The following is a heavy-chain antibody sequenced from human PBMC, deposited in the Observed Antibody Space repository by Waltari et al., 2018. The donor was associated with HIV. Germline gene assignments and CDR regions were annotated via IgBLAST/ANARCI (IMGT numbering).Heavy chain of an antibody. D-gene: IGHD5-18*01. J-gene: IGHJ4*02. Sequence: QVQLVESGGGVVQPGRSLSLSCAASGFPFSSYAIHWVRQAPGKGREWVAVISYDGSNKYYADSVKGRFTISRDNSKNTLYLQMNSLRAEDTAVYYCARGGYGWLPDGYWGQGTLVTVSS. CDR3: ARGGYGWLPDGY. V-gene: IGHV3-30-3*01. CDR1: GFPFSSYA. CDR2: ISYDGSNK.